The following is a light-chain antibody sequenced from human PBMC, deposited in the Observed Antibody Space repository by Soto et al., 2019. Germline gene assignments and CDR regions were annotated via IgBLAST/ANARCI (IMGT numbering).Light chain of an antibody. V-gene: IGKV3D-15*01. Sequence: ETVMTQSPVTLSVSPGERATLSCRASQSVSSSLAWYQQKPGQAPRLLIYGASTRATGIPARFSGSGSGTEFTLTISSLRSEDLAVYYCQQYNNWPPVTCGQGTRLEIK. CDR2: GAS. J-gene: IGKJ5*01. CDR1: QSVSSS. CDR3: QQYNNWPPVT.